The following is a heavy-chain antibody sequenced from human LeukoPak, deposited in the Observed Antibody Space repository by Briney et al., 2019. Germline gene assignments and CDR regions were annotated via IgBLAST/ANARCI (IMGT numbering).Heavy chain of an antibody. CDR1: GFTFSSYA. D-gene: IGHD1-26*01. Sequence: GGSLRLSCAASGFTFSSYAMSWVRQAPGKGLERVSGISTSGGSTYYTDSVKGRFTISRDNSKKTLYLQMNSLRAEDTAVYYCAKDPFVFESGSYLIDYWGQGTLVTVSS. J-gene: IGHJ4*02. V-gene: IGHV3-23*01. CDR2: ISTSGGST. CDR3: AKDPFVFESGSYLIDY.